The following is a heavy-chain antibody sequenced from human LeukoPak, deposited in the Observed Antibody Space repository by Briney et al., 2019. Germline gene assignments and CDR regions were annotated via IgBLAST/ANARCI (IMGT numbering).Heavy chain of an antibody. D-gene: IGHD3-10*01. Sequence: GGSLRLSCSASGFTFGDYAMNWVRQVPGKGLEWVSGISGSGGSTYYADSVKGRFTISRDNSKSTLYLQMNSLRVEDTAVYYCAKDVLVWFGEPYGTYYFAHWGQGTLVTVSS. CDR1: GFTFGDYA. J-gene: IGHJ4*02. CDR3: AKDVLVWFGEPYGTYYFAH. CDR2: ISGSGGST. V-gene: IGHV3-23*01.